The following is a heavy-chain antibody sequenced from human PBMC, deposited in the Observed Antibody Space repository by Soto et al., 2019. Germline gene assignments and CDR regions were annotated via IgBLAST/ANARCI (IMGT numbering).Heavy chain of an antibody. CDR3: ARNGDNGQYFDC. D-gene: IGHD2-8*01. CDR2: ISGSGGST. V-gene: IGHV3-23*01. Sequence: PGGSLRLSCAASGFTFSSYAMSWVRQAPGKGLEWVSAISGSGGSTYYADSVKGRFTISRDNSKNTLYPQMNSLRAEDTAVYYCARNGDNGQYFDCWGQGTLVTVSS. CDR1: GFTFSSYA. J-gene: IGHJ4*02.